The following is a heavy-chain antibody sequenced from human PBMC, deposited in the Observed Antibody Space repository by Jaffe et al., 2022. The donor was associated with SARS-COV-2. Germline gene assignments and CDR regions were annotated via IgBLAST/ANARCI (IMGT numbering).Heavy chain of an antibody. CDR3: ASLPYCSGGSCYYYYGMDV. CDR2: INSDGSST. Sequence: EVQLVESGGGLVQPGGSLRLSCAASGFTFSSYWMHWVRQAPGKGLVWVSRINSDGSSTSYADSVKGRFTISRDNAKNTLYLQMNSLRAEDTAVYYCASLPYCSGGSCYYYYGMDVWGQGTTVTVSS. J-gene: IGHJ6*02. V-gene: IGHV3-74*01. CDR1: GFTFSSYW. D-gene: IGHD2-15*01.